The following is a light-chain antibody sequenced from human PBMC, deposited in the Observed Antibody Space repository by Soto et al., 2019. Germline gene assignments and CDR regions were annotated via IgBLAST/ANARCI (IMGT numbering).Light chain of an antibody. CDR1: RSNIGRDF. V-gene: IGLV1-47*01. CDR3: AAWDDSLGDVL. Sequence: QLVLTQPPSASGTPGQRVTISCSGSRSNIGRDFVYWYQQFPGTAPKLLIYENDQRPSGVPDRFSGSKSGTSASLAISGLRSEDEADYYCAAWDDSLGDVLFGGGTKLTVL. CDR2: END. J-gene: IGLJ2*01.